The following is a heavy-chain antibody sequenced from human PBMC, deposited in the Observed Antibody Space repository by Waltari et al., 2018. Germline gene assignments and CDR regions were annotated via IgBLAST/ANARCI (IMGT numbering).Heavy chain of an antibody. Sequence: EVQLVESGGKLVQPGGTLRLSCVVSGFSLSDYSMDWIRQTPGKGLEWVGRIRDRANNYRTEYAASVQGRFTISRDDSDSSLFLHMKGLKSDDTAVYFCTRRYGSGYHFEHWGQGTVVIVSS. CDR2: IRDRANNYRT. J-gene: IGHJ1*01. V-gene: IGHV3-72*01. D-gene: IGHD6-25*01. CDR3: TRRYGSGYHFEH. CDR1: GFSLSDYS.